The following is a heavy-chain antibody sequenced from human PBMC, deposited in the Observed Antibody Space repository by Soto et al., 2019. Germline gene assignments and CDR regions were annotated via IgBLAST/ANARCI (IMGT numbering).Heavy chain of an antibody. J-gene: IGHJ4*02. CDR3: AKDKVPVVVTAPFDY. CDR1: GFTFSSYG. CDR2: ISYDGSNK. D-gene: IGHD2-21*02. V-gene: IGHV3-30*18. Sequence: QVQLVESGGGVVQPGRSLRLSCAASGFTFSSYGMHWVRQAPGKGLEWVAVISYDGSNKYYADSVKGRFTVSRDKSXXTLYLQVNSVRAEDTAGYYCAKDKVPVVVTAPFDYWGQGTLVTVSS.